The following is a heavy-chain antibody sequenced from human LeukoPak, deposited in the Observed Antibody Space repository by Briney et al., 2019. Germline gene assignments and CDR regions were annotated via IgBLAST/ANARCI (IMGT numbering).Heavy chain of an antibody. CDR1: GGTFSSYA. V-gene: IGHV1-69*13. J-gene: IGHJ6*03. CDR2: IIPIFGTA. Sequence: GASVKVSCKASGGTFSSYAISWVRQAPGQGLEWMGGIIPIFGTANYAQKFQGRVTITADESTSTAYMELSSLRSEDTAVYYCARVNYGSGFTYYYYYMDVWGKGTTVTISS. CDR3: ARVNYGSGFTYYYYYMDV. D-gene: IGHD3-10*01.